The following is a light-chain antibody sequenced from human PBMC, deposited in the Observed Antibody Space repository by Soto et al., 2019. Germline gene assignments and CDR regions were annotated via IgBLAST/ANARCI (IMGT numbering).Light chain of an antibody. V-gene: IGLV2-11*01. Sequence: QSALTQPRSVSGSPGQSVTISCTGTSSDVGGYNFVTWYQQHPDQAPKLLIYAVSKRPSGVPDHFSGSKSGNTASLTISGLQAEDEADYYCCSYAGNAYVFGTGTKVTVL. CDR2: AVS. CDR3: CSYAGNAYV. J-gene: IGLJ1*01. CDR1: SSDVGGYNF.